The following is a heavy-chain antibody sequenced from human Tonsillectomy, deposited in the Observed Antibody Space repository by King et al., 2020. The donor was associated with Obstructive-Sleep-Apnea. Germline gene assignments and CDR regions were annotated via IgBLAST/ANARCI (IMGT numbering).Heavy chain of an antibody. Sequence: VQLVESGVEVKKPGSSVKVSCKASGGTFMSYAVNWVRQAPGQGLEWMGRIVPMFATANYAQTFQDRITITADESTSTAYMDLSSLRSDDTAVYYCAISVAGSIDFDYWGQGTQVTVSS. D-gene: IGHD6-19*01. V-gene: IGHV1-69*18. CDR2: IVPMFATA. CDR3: AISVAGSIDFDY. CDR1: GGTFMSYA. J-gene: IGHJ4*02.